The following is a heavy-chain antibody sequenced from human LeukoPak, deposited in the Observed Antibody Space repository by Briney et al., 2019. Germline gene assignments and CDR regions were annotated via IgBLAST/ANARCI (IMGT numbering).Heavy chain of an antibody. Sequence: PSQTLSLTCAVSGGSISSGGYSWSWIRQPPGKGLVWIGFIYHSGSTFYNPSLKSRVTISVDRSKNQFSLKLTSVTAADTAVYYCARDLPPTYWGQGTLVTVSS. CDR1: GGSISSGGYS. J-gene: IGHJ4*02. CDR2: IYHSGST. CDR3: ARDLPPTY. V-gene: IGHV4-30-2*01.